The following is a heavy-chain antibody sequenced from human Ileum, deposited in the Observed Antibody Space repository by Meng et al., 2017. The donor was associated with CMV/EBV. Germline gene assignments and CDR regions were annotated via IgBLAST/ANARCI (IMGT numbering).Heavy chain of an antibody. CDR3: ANRPSSEVVPAVIGDY. CDR1: GFTFINYC. Sequence: GFTFINYCMHWVRQAPGKGLEWVAFIQHDGGNKYYADSVKGRFTISRDNSKNTLSLQMNSLRVEDTAVYYCANRPSSEVVPAVIGDYWGQGTLVTVSS. V-gene: IGHV3-30*02. J-gene: IGHJ4*02. D-gene: IGHD2-2*02. CDR2: IQHDGGNK.